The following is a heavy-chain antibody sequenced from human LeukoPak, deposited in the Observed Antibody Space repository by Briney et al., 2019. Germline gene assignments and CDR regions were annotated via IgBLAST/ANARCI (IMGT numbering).Heavy chain of an antibody. CDR1: GFTFSSYS. J-gene: IGHJ6*02. CDR2: ISSSSSYI. D-gene: IGHD3-9*01. Sequence: KTGGSLRLSCAASGFTFSSYSMNWVRQAPGKGLEWVSSISSSSSYIYYADSVKGRFTISRDNAKNSLYLQMNSLRAEDTAVYYCARADDILTGYYSPYYYYGMDVWGQGTTVTVSS. CDR3: ARADDILTGYYSPYYYYGMDV. V-gene: IGHV3-21*01.